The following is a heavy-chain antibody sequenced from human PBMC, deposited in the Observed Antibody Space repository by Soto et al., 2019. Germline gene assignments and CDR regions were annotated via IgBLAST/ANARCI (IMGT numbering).Heavy chain of an antibody. CDR2: INAGNGNT. V-gene: IGHV1-3*01. Sequence: QVQLVQSGAEVKKPGASVKVSCKASGYTFTSYAMHWVRQAPGQRLEWMGWINAGNGNTKYSQKFQGRVTITRDTSAGTXXMELSSLRSEDTAVYYCASEYCSGGGCPLYYGMDVWGQGTTVTVSS. CDR3: ASEYCSGGGCPLYYGMDV. CDR1: GYTFTSYA. D-gene: IGHD2-15*01. J-gene: IGHJ6*02.